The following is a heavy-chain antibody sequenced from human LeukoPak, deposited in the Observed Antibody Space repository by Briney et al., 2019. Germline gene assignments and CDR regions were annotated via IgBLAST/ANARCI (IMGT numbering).Heavy chain of an antibody. J-gene: IGHJ5*02. CDR2: ISAYNGNT. Sequence: ASVKVSCKASGYTFTSYGISWVRQAPGQGLEWMGWISAYNGNTNYAQKLQGRVTMTTDTSTSTAYMELRSLRVDDTAVYYCAGDLAVPAAMAWGWWFDPWGQGTLVTVSS. D-gene: IGHD2-2*01. V-gene: IGHV1-18*01. CDR3: AGDLAVPAAMAWGWWFDP. CDR1: GYTFTSYG.